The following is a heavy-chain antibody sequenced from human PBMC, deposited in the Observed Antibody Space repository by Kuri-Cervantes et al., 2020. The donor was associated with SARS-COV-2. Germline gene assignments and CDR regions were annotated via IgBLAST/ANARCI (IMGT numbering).Heavy chain of an antibody. CDR3: ARVGVATGGFWFDP. CDR1: GGSISSGGYY. J-gene: IGHJ5*02. V-gene: IGHV4-30-2*01. CDR2: IYHSGST. Sequence: SCTVSGGSISSGGYYWSWIWQPPGKGLEWIGYIYHSGSTYYNPSLKSRVTISVDRSKNQFSLKLSSVTAADTAVYYCARVGVATGGFWFDPWGQGTLVTVSS. D-gene: IGHD5-12*01.